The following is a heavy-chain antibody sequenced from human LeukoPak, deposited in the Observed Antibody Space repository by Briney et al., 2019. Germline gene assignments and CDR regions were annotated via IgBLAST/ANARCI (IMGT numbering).Heavy chain of an antibody. D-gene: IGHD2-21*02. CDR3: ARTVATAADY. J-gene: IGHJ4*02. Sequence: ASVKVSCKASGYTFTGYYIHWVRQAPEQGLEWMGWINPNSGGTNYAQKFQGRVTVTRDTSISTAYMELNSLRSDDTAVYYCARTVATAADYWGQGTLVTVSS. CDR1: GYTFTGYY. V-gene: IGHV1-2*02. CDR2: INPNSGGT.